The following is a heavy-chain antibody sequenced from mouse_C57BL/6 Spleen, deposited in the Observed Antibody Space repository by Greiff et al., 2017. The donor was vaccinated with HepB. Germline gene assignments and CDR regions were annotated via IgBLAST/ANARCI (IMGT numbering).Heavy chain of an antibody. V-gene: IGHV1-69*01. CDR1: GYTFTSYW. CDR2: IDPSDSYT. D-gene: IGHD1-2*01. Sequence: VQLQQSGAELVMPGASVKLSCKASGYTFTSYWMHWVKQRPGQGLEWIGEIDPSDSYTNYNQKFKGKSTLTVDKSSSTAYMQLSSLTSEDSAVYYCARRVYGPYFDVWGTGTTVTVSS. CDR3: ARRVYGPYFDV. J-gene: IGHJ1*03.